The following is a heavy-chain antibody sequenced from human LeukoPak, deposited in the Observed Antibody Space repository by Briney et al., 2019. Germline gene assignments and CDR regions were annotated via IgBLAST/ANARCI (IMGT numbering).Heavy chain of an antibody. CDR2: IDKKDKGYATAT. D-gene: IGHD1-26*01. Sequence: GGSLKLSCAASGFTFSGSAIHWVRQSSGKGLEWVGQIDKKDKGYATATAYAASVKGRFTISRDDSINTAYLQMKSLKTEDTALYCTRDSGTYDWFDPWGQGTLVTVSS. V-gene: IGHV3-73*01. CDR3: RDSGTYDWFDP. J-gene: IGHJ5*02. CDR1: GFTFSGSA.